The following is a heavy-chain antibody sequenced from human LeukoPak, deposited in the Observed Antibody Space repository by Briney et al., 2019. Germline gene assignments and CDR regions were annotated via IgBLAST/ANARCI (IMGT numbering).Heavy chain of an antibody. CDR3: ARRSGRAYYYMDV. CDR1: GGSFIDYS. CDR2: INHSGIT. V-gene: IGHV4-34*01. D-gene: IGHD1-14*01. Sequence: RSSETLSLTCSVYGGSFIDYSWSWIRQPPGKGLEWIGEINHSGITKYNPSLESRVTMSVDTSKNQFSLKLSSVTAADTAVYYCARRSGRAYYYMDVWGKGTTVTVSS. J-gene: IGHJ6*03.